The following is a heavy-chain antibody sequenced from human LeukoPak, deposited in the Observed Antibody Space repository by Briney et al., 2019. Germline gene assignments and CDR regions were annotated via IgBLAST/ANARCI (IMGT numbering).Heavy chain of an antibody. D-gene: IGHD3-16*02. CDR2: IFYSGST. Sequence: PSETLSLTCTVSNGPISSYYWSWIRQPPGKGLEWIGYIFYSGSTNYNPSLKSRVTISVDTSKNQFSLKLSSVTAADTAVYYCARAHYDYVWGSYRCGFYFDYWGQGTLVTVSS. V-gene: IGHV4-59*12. CDR1: NGPISSYY. CDR3: ARAHYDYVWGSYRCGFYFDY. J-gene: IGHJ4*02.